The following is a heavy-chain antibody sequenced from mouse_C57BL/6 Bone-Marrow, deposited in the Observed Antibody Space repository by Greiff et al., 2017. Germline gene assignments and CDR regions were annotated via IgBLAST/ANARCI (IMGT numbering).Heavy chain of an antibody. Sequence: EVQLQQSGPELVKPGASVKIPCKASGYTFTDYNMDWVKQSHGKSLEWIGDINPNNGGTIYNQKFKGKATLTVDKSSSTAYMELRSLTSEDTAVYYCARRSTLYYGSSYWYFDVWGTGTTVTVSS. D-gene: IGHD1-1*01. CDR1: GYTFTDYN. V-gene: IGHV1-18*01. CDR3: ARRSTLYYGSSYWYFDV. J-gene: IGHJ1*03. CDR2: INPNNGGT.